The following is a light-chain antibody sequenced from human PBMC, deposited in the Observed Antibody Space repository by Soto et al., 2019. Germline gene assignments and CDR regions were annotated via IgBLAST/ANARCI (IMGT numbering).Light chain of an antibody. Sequence: VMTQTPATLSVSPGERATLSCRASQSVSSNLAWYLQKPGQAPRLLIYGASTRATGIPARFSGSGSGTEFTITISSLQSEDCAVYYGQQYNNWPRTFGQGTKVDIK. V-gene: IGKV3-15*01. CDR3: QQYNNWPRT. CDR2: GAS. J-gene: IGKJ1*01. CDR1: QSVSSN.